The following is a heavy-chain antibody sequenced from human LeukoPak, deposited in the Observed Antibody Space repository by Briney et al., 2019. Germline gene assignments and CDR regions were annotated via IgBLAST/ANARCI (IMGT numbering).Heavy chain of an antibody. Sequence: GGSIXSSXXYWGXIRXPPGXXVXXIGXXXDSGSTYDNPSEKSRVTISINTDKNQFSLKLTSVTAADTAVYYCARGIGASYDSSRDAFDIWGQGTMVTVSS. J-gene: IGHJ3*02. CDR2: XXDSGST. V-gene: IGHV4-39*07. CDR1: GGSIXSSXXY. D-gene: IGHD3-22*01. CDR3: ARGIGASYDSSRDAFDI.